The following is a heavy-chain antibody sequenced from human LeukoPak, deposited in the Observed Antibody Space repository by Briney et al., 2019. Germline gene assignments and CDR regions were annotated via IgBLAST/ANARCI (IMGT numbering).Heavy chain of an antibody. CDR2: IIPIFGTA. V-gene: IGHV1-69*13. J-gene: IGHJ4*02. CDR1: GGTFSSYA. CDR3: ARGQGGGYCSSPSCSYDY. Sequence: GASVKVSCKASGGTFSSYAISWVRQAPGQGLEWMGGIIPIFGTANYAQKFQGRVTITADESTSTAYMELSSLRSEDTAVYYCARGQGGGYCSSPSCSYDYGCQGPLVNVDS. D-gene: IGHD2-2*01.